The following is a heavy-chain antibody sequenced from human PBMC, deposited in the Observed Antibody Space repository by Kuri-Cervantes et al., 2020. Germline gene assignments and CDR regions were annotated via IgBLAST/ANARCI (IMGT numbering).Heavy chain of an antibody. V-gene: IGHV4-39*07. CDR3: ARDTGDYYDSSGCLDY. CDR2: IYYSGST. CDR1: GGSISSSSYY. Sequence: ESLKISCTVSGGSISSSSYYWGWIRQPPGKGLEWIGTIYYSGSTYYNPSLKSRVTISVDTSKNQFSLKLSSVTAADTAVYYCARDTGDYYDSSGCLDYWGQGTLVTVSS. J-gene: IGHJ4*02. D-gene: IGHD3-22*01.